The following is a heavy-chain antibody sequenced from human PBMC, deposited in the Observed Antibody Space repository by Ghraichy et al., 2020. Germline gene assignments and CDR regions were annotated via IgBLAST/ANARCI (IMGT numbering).Heavy chain of an antibody. CDR2: TRQDGSEN. D-gene: IGHD3-22*01. Sequence: GRSLRLSCAASGFTFSRYWMSWVRQAPGKGLEWVANTRQDGSENYYVDSVKGRFTISRDNAKNSLYLQMNSLRAEDTAVYYCARGDYYDSSGYYIDAFDIWGQGTMVTVSA. J-gene: IGHJ3*02. CDR3: ARGDYYDSSGYYIDAFDI. V-gene: IGHV3-7*01. CDR1: GFTFSRYW.